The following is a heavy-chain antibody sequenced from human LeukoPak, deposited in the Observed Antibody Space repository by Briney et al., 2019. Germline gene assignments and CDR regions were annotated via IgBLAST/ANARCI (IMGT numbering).Heavy chain of an antibody. CDR3: AELGITMIGGV. CDR1: GFTLSSNY. J-gene: IGHJ6*04. D-gene: IGHD3-10*02. V-gene: IGHV3-21*01. CDR2: ISSSTSYI. Sequence: GGSLRLSCAASGFTLSSNYMSWVRQAPGKGLEWVSSISSSTSYIYYADSVKGRFTISRDNAKNSLYLQMNSLRAEDTAVYYCAELGITMIGGVWGKGTTVTISS.